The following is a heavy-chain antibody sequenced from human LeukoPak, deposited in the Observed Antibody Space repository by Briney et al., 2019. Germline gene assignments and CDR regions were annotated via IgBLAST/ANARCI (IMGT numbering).Heavy chain of an antibody. Sequence: GGSLRLSCAASGFTFSSYWVHWVRQAPGKGLVWVSRINSDGSSTNYADSVKGRFTISRDNAKNSLYLQMNSLRAEDTAVYYCAKDPDDSSGHDAFDIWGQGTMVTVSS. CDR1: GFTFSSYW. J-gene: IGHJ3*02. CDR3: AKDPDDSSGHDAFDI. CDR2: INSDGSST. V-gene: IGHV3-74*01. D-gene: IGHD3-22*01.